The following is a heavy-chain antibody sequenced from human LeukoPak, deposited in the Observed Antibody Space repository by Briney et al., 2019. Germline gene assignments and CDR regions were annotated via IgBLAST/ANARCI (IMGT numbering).Heavy chain of an antibody. J-gene: IGHJ4*02. CDR2: IYYSGST. D-gene: IGHD3-16*01. CDR3: ARDLRHRTFSDY. Sequence: SETLSLTCTVSGGSISSSSYYWGWIRQPPGKGLEWIGSIYYSGSTYYNPSLKSRVTISGDTSKKQFSLKLSSVTAADTAVYYCARDLRHRTFSDYWGQGTLVTVSS. CDR1: GGSISSSSYY. V-gene: IGHV4-39*07.